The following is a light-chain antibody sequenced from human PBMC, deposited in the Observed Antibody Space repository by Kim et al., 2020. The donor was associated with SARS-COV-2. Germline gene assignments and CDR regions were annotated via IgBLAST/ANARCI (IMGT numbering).Light chain of an antibody. V-gene: IGLV9-49*01. Sequence: TLSSGYSNYKVDWYQQRPGKGPRFVMRVGTGGIVGSKGDGIPDRFSVLGSGLNRYLTIKNIQEEDESDYHCGADHGSGSKFVYVFGTGTKVTVL. CDR2: VGTGGIVG. CDR1: SGYSNYK. J-gene: IGLJ1*01. CDR3: GADHGSGSKFVYV.